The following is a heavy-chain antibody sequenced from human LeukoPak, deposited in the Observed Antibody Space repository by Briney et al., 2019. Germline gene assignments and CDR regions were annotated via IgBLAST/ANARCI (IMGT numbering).Heavy chain of an antibody. Sequence: GSLSLSCAASGFTFSSYGMHWVRQAPGKGLEWVAFIRYDGSNKYYADSVKGRFTISRDNSKNTLYLQMNSLRAEDTAVYYCAKSEDYRNNWFDPWGQGTLVTVSS. CDR2: IRYDGSNK. CDR1: GFTFSSYG. D-gene: IGHD4-11*01. J-gene: IGHJ5*02. V-gene: IGHV3-30*02. CDR3: AKSEDYRNNWFDP.